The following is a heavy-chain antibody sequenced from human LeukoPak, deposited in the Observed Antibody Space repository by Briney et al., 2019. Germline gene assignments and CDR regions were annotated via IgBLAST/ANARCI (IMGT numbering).Heavy chain of an antibody. V-gene: IGHV4-59*01. CDR3: ARSPERGPSWIPNY. Sequence: SETLSLTCTVSGGSISSYYWSWIRQPPGKGLEWIGYIYYSGSTNYNPSLKSRVTISVDTSKNQFSLKLSSVTAADTAVYYCARSPERGPSWIPNYWGQGTLVTVSS. CDR2: IYYSGST. J-gene: IGHJ4*02. CDR1: GGSISSYY. D-gene: IGHD5-18*01.